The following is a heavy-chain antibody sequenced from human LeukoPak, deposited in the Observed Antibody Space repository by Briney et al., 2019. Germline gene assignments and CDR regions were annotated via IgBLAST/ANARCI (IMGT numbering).Heavy chain of an antibody. Sequence: SETLSLTCAVYGGSFSTYYWSWIRQPPGKGLEWIGEINHSGSTNYNPSLKSRVTISGNTSKNQFSLNLCAGTAAGTAMYYCAREANIGTAIVWLDPWGQGTLVTVSS. V-gene: IGHV4-34*01. J-gene: IGHJ5*02. CDR2: INHSGST. D-gene: IGHD5-18*01. CDR1: GGSFSTYY. CDR3: AREANIGTAIVWLDP.